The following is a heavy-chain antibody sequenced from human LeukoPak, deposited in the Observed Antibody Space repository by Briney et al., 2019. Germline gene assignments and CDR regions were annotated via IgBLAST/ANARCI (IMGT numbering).Heavy chain of an antibody. D-gene: IGHD3-22*01. CDR2: ISSSGSTI. V-gene: IGHV3-11*04. Sequence: PGGSLRLSCAASGFTFSDYYMSWIRQAPGRGLEWVSYISSSGSTIYYADSVKGRFTISRDNAKNSLYLQMNSLRAEDTAVYYCARDSYNQYYYDSSGSTLYYYYMDVWGKGTTVTVSS. CDR1: GFTFSDYY. J-gene: IGHJ6*03. CDR3: ARDSYNQYYYDSSGSTLYYYYMDV.